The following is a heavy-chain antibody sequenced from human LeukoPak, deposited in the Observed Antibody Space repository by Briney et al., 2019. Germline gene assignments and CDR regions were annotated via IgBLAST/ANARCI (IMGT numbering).Heavy chain of an antibody. CDR1: GYTFTGYY. CDR2: INPNSGGT. Sequence: ASVKVSCKASGYTFTGYYMHWVRQAPGQGLEWMGWINPNSGGTNYAQKFQGRVTMTRDTSISTAYMELSRLRSDDTAVHYCARDSSSSSEFVYYYYYYYMDVWGKGTTVTVSS. CDR3: ARDSSSSSEFVYYYYYYYMDV. V-gene: IGHV1-2*02. D-gene: IGHD6-6*01. J-gene: IGHJ6*03.